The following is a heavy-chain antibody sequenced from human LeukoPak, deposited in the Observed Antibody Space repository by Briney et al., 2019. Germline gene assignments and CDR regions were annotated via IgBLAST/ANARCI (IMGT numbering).Heavy chain of an antibody. D-gene: IGHD5-24*01. Sequence: GGSPRLSCAASGLTFANARMNWVRQAPGKGLEWVGRIKGKPDGGTADYAASVMARFIISRDDSKNTVYLQMNSLREEDSGLYFCSTDRDWGQGTLVAVSS. CDR1: GLTFANAR. J-gene: IGHJ4*02. CDR2: IKGKPDGGTA. V-gene: IGHV3-15*05. CDR3: STDRD.